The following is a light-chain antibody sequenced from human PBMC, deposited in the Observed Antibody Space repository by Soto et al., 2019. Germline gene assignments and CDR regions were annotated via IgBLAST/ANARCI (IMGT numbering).Light chain of an antibody. J-gene: IGKJ5*01. Sequence: DIQMTQSPSSLSASVGDRVTITCRASQRISTDLNWYQQKPGQAPKLLIYVASLLQSGVPSRFSGSGSGTDFTLTISGLQPEDFATYYCQQSYDTVAITFGQGTRLEIK. CDR1: QRISTD. V-gene: IGKV1-39*01. CDR3: QQSYDTVAIT. CDR2: VAS.